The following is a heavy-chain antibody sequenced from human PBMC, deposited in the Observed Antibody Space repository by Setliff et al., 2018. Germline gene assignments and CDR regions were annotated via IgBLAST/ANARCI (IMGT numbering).Heavy chain of an antibody. D-gene: IGHD2-2*01. J-gene: IGHJ6*02. CDR2: LNPSGGGT. CDR1: GYTFSGYY. Sequence: ASVKVSCTASGYTFSGYYIHWVRQAPGQGLDWMGVLNPSGGGTEFAEKFQGRLTVTRDTSTSTVYMELSSLRSEDTAVYYCARESVPVPAGYGMDVWGQGTTVTVSS. CDR3: ARESVPVPAGYGMDV. V-gene: IGHV1-46*01.